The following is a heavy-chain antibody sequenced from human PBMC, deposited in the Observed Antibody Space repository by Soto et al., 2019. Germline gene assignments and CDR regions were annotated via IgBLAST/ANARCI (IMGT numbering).Heavy chain of an antibody. CDR1: GFTVSTYG. D-gene: IGHD2-8*02. CDR3: TGEVASGY. J-gene: IGHJ4*02. CDR2: ISRDGGTK. Sequence: QVQLVESGGGVVQPGRSLRLSCAVSGFTVSTYGMHWVRQAPGKGLEWVAVISRDGGTKYYADSVKGRFTISRDNSRNTQFLEMNSLRGGDMAVYYCTGEVASGYWGQGTLVTVSS. V-gene: IGHV3-30*03.